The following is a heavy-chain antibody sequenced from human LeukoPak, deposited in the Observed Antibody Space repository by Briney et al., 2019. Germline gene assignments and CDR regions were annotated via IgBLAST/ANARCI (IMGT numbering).Heavy chain of an antibody. V-gene: IGHV4-34*01. Sequence: LETLSLTCAVYGGSFSGYYWSWIRQPPGKGLEWIGEINPSGSSNYSPSLKSRVTMSVDTSKNQFSLRLSSVTAADAAVYFCARHYYYYYMDVWDKGTTVTVSS. J-gene: IGHJ6*03. CDR1: GGSFSGYY. CDR3: ARHYYYYYMDV. CDR2: INPSGSS.